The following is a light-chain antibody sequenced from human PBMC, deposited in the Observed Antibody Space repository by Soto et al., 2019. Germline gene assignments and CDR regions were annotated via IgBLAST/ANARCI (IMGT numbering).Light chain of an antibody. CDR1: SSDVGGYNH. CDR2: EVR. CDR3: SSYASSSSDA. Sequence: QSALTQLASVSGSPGQSITISCTGTSSDVGGYNHVSWYQQHPGKAPKLIIFEVRNRPSGVSDRFSASKSGNTASLTISGLQTEDEAVYYCSSYASSSSDAFGTGTKLTVL. V-gene: IGLV2-14*01. J-gene: IGLJ1*01.